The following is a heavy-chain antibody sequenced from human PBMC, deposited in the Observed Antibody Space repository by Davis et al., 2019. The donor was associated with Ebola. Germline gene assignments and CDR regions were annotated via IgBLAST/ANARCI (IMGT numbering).Heavy chain of an antibody. CDR1: GGSFSGYY. J-gene: IGHJ4*02. CDR3: ARTTRDSGWFLDY. Sequence: MPSETLSLTCAVYGGSFSGYYWSWIRQPPGKGLEWIGEINDSGNTNYNPSLKSRVTISVDTSKNQFSLKLTSVTAADTAVYHCARTTRDSGWFLDYWSRGTLVTVSS. CDR2: INDSGNT. V-gene: IGHV4-34*01. D-gene: IGHD6-13*01.